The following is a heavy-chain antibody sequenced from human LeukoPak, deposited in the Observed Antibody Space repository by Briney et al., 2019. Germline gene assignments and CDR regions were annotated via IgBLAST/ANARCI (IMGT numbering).Heavy chain of an antibody. CDR1: GGSISSSSYY. J-gene: IGHJ6*03. CDR2: IYYSGST. D-gene: IGHD2-15*01. CDR3: ARGGPGAYYYYYMDI. V-gene: IGHV4-61*05. Sequence: SETLSLTCTVSGGSISSSSYYWGWIRQPPGKGLEWIGYIYYSGSTNNNSSLKSRVTISVDTSKNQFSLKLSSVTAADTAVYYCARGGPGAYYYYYMDIWGKGTTVTVSS.